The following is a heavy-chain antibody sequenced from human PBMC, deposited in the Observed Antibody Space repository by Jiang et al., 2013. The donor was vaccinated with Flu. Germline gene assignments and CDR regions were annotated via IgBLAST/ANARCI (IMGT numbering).Heavy chain of an antibody. D-gene: IGHD1-1*01. V-gene: IGHV1-46*01. J-gene: IGHJ4*02. Sequence: GAEVKKPGASVRISCRTSGYIFTRYFIHWVRQAPGQGLEWMGIFHPSDDTSRHGQRFQGRVTMRRDKSTSTVYMDLSSLTSDDTAVYYCARDFQDNWTFDYWGQGTLVTVSS. CDR1: GYIFTRYF. CDR2: FHPSDDTS. CDR3: ARDFQDNWTFDY.